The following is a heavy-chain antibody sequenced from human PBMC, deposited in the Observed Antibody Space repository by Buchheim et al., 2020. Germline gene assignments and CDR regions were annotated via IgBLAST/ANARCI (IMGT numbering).Heavy chain of an antibody. CDR1: GFALSSYG. CDR3: AKDLGSGYSF. J-gene: IGHJ4*02. CDR2: IWFDGRDQ. D-gene: IGHD3-22*01. V-gene: IGHV3-33*03. Sequence: QAQLVASGGGVVQPGGSLRLSCAASGFALSSYGIHWVRQAPGKGLEWVTGIWFDGRDQYYADSVKGRFTISRDNSKNTLHLQMNSLRAEDTAVYYCAKDLGSGYSFWGQGTL.